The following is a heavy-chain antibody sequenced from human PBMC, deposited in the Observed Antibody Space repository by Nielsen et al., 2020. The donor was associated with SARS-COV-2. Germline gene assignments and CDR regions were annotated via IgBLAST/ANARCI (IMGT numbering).Heavy chain of an antibody. V-gene: IGHV3-30*02. J-gene: IGHJ6*02. D-gene: IGHD2-8*01. CDR2: IRYDGSNK. Sequence: WIRQPPGKGLEWVAFIRYDGSNKYYTDSVKGRFTISRDNSKNTLYLQMNSLRAEDTAVYYCAGHPYCTNGVCYKYGMDVWGQGTTVTVSS. CDR3: AGHPYCTNGVCYKYGMDV.